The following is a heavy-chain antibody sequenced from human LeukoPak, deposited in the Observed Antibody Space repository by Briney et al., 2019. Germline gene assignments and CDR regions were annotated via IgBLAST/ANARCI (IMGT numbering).Heavy chain of an antibody. CDR1: GGSISSSSYY. Sequence: SETLSLTCTVSGGSISSSSYYWGWIRQPPGKGLEWIGSIYHSESTYYNPSLKSRVTISVDTSKNQFSLKLSSVTAADTAVYYCARAVYSSGWYDDYWGQGTLVTVSS. J-gene: IGHJ4*02. CDR2: IYHSEST. D-gene: IGHD6-19*01. CDR3: ARAVYSSGWYDDY. V-gene: IGHV4-39*07.